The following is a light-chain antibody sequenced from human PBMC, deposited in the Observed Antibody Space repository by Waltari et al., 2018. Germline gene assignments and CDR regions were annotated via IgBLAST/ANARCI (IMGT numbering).Light chain of an antibody. CDR1: SSDVGGYNY. CDR2: EVS. V-gene: IGLV2-8*01. Sequence: QSALTQPPSASGSPGQSVTISCTGTSSDVGGYNYLSWYQQHPGKVPKLMIYEVSKRPSGVPDRFSGSKSGNTASLTVSGLQAEDEADYYCASYAGSRYVFGTGTKVTVL. CDR3: ASYAGSRYV. J-gene: IGLJ1*01.